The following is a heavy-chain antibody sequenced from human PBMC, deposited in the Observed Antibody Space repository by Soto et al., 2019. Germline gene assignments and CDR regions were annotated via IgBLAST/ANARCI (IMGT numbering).Heavy chain of an antibody. CDR3: AXGGGVGVAGSAAFDM. J-gene: IGHJ3*02. CDR2: INPATGAA. D-gene: IGHD3-3*01. Sequence: QLHLVQSGAVVKKPGASVTVSCSASGYPXTAYYMHWVRQAPGRGLEWMGGINPATGAAKYTQTFQGRVTMTRDTSTSTVFMELSGLTSEDTAVFYCAXGGGVGVAGSAAFDMWGQGTLVTVSS. CDR1: GYPXTAYY. V-gene: IGHV1-2*02.